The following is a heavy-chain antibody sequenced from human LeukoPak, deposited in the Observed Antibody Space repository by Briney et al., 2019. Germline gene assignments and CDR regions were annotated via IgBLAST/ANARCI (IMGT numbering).Heavy chain of an antibody. CDR2: ISGNGGIT. CDR1: GLTFRTHG. CDR3: ATYRQVLLPFES. D-gene: IGHD2-8*02. V-gene: IGHV3-23*01. Sequence: PGGSLRLSCVDPGLTFRTHGMSWVRQAPGKGLEWVATISGNGGITYYAASVKGRFTISRDTSKNTLSLQMNSLRAEDTAIYYCATYRQVLLPFESWGQGTLVTVSS. J-gene: IGHJ4*02.